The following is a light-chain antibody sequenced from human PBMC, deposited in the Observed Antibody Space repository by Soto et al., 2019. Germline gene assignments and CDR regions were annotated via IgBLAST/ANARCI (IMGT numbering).Light chain of an antibody. J-gene: IGLJ3*02. CDR1: NSVVLSYNL. Sequence: QSALTQPASVSGSPGQSITISCTRSNSVVLSYNLVSWYQQHPGKAPQLIIFEGNKRPSRVSDRFSGSMSANMAHLTISGLQAEDEAEYYCLLYYGGAQVFGGGTKETVL. CDR3: LLYYGGAQV. V-gene: IGLV2-23*01. CDR2: EGN.